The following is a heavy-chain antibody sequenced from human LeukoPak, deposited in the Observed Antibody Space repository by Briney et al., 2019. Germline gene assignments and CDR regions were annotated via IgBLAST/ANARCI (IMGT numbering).Heavy chain of an antibody. V-gene: IGHV4-4*02. D-gene: IGHD3-10*01. CDR2: IYHGGST. CDR3: ARGEERGSGTVHFDY. J-gene: IGHJ4*02. Sequence: SETLSLTCAVSGGSISNNNWWSWVRQPPGMGLEWIGEIYHGGSTNYNPSLKSRVTMSVDRSKNQFSLRLSSVTAADTAVYYCARGEERGSGTVHFDYWGQGTLVTVSS. CDR1: GGSISNNNW.